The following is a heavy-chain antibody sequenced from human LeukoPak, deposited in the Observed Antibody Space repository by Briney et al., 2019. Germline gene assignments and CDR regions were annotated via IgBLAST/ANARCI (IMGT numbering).Heavy chain of an antibody. CDR2: IYYSGST. J-gene: IGHJ4*02. V-gene: IGHV4-59*08. D-gene: IGHD5-18*01. CDR1: GGSISSYF. Sequence: SETLSLTCTVSGGSISSYFWSWIRQPPGKGLEWIGYIYYSGSTNYNPSLQSRVTISVDTSKNQFSLKLSSVTAADTAVYYCARHQAMVTPYYFDYWGQGNLVSVSS. CDR3: ARHQAMVTPYYFDY.